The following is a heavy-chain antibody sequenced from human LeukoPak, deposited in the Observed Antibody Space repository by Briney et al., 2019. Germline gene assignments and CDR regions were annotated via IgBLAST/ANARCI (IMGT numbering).Heavy chain of an antibody. J-gene: IGHJ4*02. CDR3: ARWDCSGGNCNSGSRFIDY. CDR1: GFTFSSYW. V-gene: IGHV3-74*01. CDR2: INPDGTRT. Sequence: PGGSLRLSCAASGFTFSSYWMHWVRQAPGKGLVWVSRINPDGTRTTYADSVKGRFTISRDNAKDTLYLQMDSLRVEDTAVYYCARWDCSGGNCNSGSRFIDYWGQGTLVTVSS. D-gene: IGHD2-15*01.